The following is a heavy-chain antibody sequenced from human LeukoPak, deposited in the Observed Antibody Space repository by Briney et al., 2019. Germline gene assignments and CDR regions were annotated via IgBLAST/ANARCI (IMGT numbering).Heavy chain of an antibody. Sequence: GESLKISCEASGYSFTSHWIGWVRQMPGKGLEWMGIIYPGDSDTRYSPSFQGQVTISADKSISTAYLQWSSLKASDTAMYYCARQETQDAFDIWGQGTMVTVSS. V-gene: IGHV5-51*01. J-gene: IGHJ3*02. CDR3: ARQETQDAFDI. CDR2: IYPGDSDT. CDR1: GYSFTSHW.